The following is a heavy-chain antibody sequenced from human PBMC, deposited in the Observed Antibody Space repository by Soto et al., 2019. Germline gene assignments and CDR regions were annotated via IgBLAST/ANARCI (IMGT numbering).Heavy chain of an antibody. CDR2: IIPIFGTA. CDR1: GGTFSSYA. CDR3: ARDTHLGWLKRVSTNYYYGMDV. J-gene: IGHJ6*02. Sequence: QVQLVQSGAEVKKPGSSVKVSCKASGGTFSSYAISWVRQAPGQGLEWMGGIIPIFGTANYAQKFQGRVTITADESTSTAHMELSSLRSEDTAVYYCARDTHLGWLKRVSTNYYYGMDVWGQGTTVTVSS. D-gene: IGHD3-22*01. V-gene: IGHV1-69*01.